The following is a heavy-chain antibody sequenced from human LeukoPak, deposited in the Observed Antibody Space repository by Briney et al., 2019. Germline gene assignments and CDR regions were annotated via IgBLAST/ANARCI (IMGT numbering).Heavy chain of an antibody. CDR2: IYYSGST. V-gene: IGHV4-59*12. CDR1: GGSISSYY. CDR3: VRGYVVVPAAGLFNWFDP. D-gene: IGHD2-2*01. J-gene: IGHJ5*02. Sequence: SETLSLTCTVSGGSISSYYWSWIRQPPGKGLEWIGYIYYSGSTNYNPSLKSRVTISVDTSKNQFSLKLSSVTAADTAVYYCVRGYVVVPAAGLFNWFDPWGQGTLVTVSS.